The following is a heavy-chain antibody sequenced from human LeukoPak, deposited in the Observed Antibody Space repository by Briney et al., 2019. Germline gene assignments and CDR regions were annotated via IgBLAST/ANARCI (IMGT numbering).Heavy chain of an antibody. D-gene: IGHD2-21*01. CDR3: ARGAYCGGDCPLPNSLY. V-gene: IGHV3-74*03. J-gene: IGHJ4*02. CDR2: INRGGMGR. CDR1: GFTFSSNW. Sequence: GGSLRLSCAAAGFTFSSNWMHWVRQAPGKGLVWVSRINRGGMGRMYADYVNGRFTMSRDNAKNALYLQMNSLRAEDTAVYYCARGAYCGGDCPLPNSLYWGQGTLVTVSS.